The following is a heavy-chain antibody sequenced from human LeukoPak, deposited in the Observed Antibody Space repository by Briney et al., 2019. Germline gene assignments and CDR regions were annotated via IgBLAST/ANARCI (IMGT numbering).Heavy chain of an antibody. CDR1: GYTFTGYY. D-gene: IGHD6-6*01. J-gene: IGHJ5*02. CDR3: ARGSSSQNWFDP. CDR2: INPNSGGT. Sequence: ASVKVSCKASGYTFTGYYMHWVRQAPGQGLEWMGWINPNSGGTNYAQKFQGRVTMTRDTSISTAYMELSRLRSEDTAVYYCARGSSSQNWFDPWGQGTLVTVSS. V-gene: IGHV1-2*02.